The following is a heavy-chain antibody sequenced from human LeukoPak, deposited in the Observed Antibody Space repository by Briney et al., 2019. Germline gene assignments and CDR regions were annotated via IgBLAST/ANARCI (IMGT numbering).Heavy chain of an antibody. CDR3: ARSRDWYADY. CDR2: ISGSGGST. J-gene: IGHJ4*02. Sequence: GGSLRLSCAASGFTFSSYAISWVRQAPGKGLEWVAAISGSGGSTYYADSVKGRFTISRDNAENSLFLQMNDLRAEDTAIYFCARSRDWYADYWGQGSLVTVSS. V-gene: IGHV3-23*01. CDR1: GFTFSSYA. D-gene: IGHD3-9*01.